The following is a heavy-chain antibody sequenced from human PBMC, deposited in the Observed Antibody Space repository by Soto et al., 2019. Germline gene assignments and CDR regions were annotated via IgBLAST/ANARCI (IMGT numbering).Heavy chain of an antibody. J-gene: IGHJ4*02. D-gene: IGHD3-22*01. Sequence: QVHLVQSGAEVKKPGSSVKVSCKASGGTVSSYAITWVRQAPGNGLEWMGVFIPIFVSAHYAQKFQGRVTITADESTSTAYMELSGRRSEDTAIDYCARDLSSDSTGFRGYDLWGQGTLVTVSS. CDR2: FIPIFVSA. CDR3: ARDLSSDSTGFRGYDL. CDR1: GGTVSSYA. V-gene: IGHV1-69*01.